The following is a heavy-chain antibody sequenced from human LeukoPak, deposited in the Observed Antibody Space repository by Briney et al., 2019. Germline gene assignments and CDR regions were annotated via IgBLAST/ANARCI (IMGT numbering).Heavy chain of an antibody. Sequence: QAGGSLRLSCAASGFTFSSYWMSWVRQAPGKGLEWVANIKQDGSEKYYVDSVKGRFTISRDNAKNLLYLQMNSLRAEDTAVYYCARVGGWLLRAFDIWGQGTMVTVSS. CDR3: ARVGGWLLRAFDI. D-gene: IGHD5-24*01. CDR1: GFTFSSYW. CDR2: IKQDGSEK. V-gene: IGHV3-7*01. J-gene: IGHJ3*02.